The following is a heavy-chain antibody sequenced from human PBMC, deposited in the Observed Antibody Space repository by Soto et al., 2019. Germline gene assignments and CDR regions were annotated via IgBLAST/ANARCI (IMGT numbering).Heavy chain of an antibody. V-gene: IGHV4-39*01. CDR3: ARRVVVEGGRWFDP. J-gene: IGHJ5*02. CDR2: ISYTGTT. Sequence: PSETLSLTCSVSGGSISRSSYSWTWIRQPPGKGPEWIGSISYTGTTYYNPSLTSRVTISVDTSKNQFSLRLSSVTAADTAVYCCARRVVVEGGRWFDPWGQGALVTVSS. CDR1: GGSISRSSYS. D-gene: IGHD2-15*01.